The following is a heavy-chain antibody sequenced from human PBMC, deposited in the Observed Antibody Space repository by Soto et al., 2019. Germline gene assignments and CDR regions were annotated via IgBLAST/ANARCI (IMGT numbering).Heavy chain of an antibody. D-gene: IGHD3-3*01. J-gene: IGHJ5*02. CDR3: ARLCADFWSGFP. CDR2: IKQDGSEE. V-gene: IGHV3-7*01. Sequence: PGGSLRLSCAASGFTFSSYWMSWVRQAPGKGLEWVANIKQDGSEEYYLDSVEGRFAISRDNAKNSLYLQMNSLRAEDTAVYYCARLCADFWSGFPWGQGTLVTVSS. CDR1: GFTFSSYW.